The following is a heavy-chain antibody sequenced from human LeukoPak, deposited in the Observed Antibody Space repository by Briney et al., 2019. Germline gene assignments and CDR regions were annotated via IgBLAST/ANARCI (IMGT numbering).Heavy chain of an antibody. J-gene: IGHJ4*02. V-gene: IGHV3-20*04. D-gene: IGHD6-19*01. Sequence: GGSLRLSCAASGFTFDDYGMSWVRQAPGKGLEWVSGINWNGGSTGYADSVKGRFTISRDNAKNSLYLQMNSLRAEDTAVYFCASETQYSTGWYYFDYWGQGTLVTVSS. CDR2: INWNGGST. CDR3: ASETQYSTGWYYFDY. CDR1: GFTFDDYG.